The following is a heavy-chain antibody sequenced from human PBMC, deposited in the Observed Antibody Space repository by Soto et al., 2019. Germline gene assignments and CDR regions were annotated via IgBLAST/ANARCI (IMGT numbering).Heavy chain of an antibody. Sequence: SETLSLTCTVAGGSISSSSYYWGWIRQPPGKGLEWIGSIYYSGSTYYNPSLKSRVTISVDTSKNQFSLKLSSVTAADTAVYYCARLAPGSIAVAGFYYYYYGMDVWGQGTTVTVSS. D-gene: IGHD6-19*01. J-gene: IGHJ6*02. CDR1: GGSISSSSYY. CDR3: ARLAPGSIAVAGFYYYYYGMDV. CDR2: IYYSGST. V-gene: IGHV4-39*01.